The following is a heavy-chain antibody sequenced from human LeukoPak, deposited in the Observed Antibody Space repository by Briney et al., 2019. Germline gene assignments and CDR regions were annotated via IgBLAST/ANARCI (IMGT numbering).Heavy chain of an antibody. Sequence: SETLSLTCTVSGGSISSYYWRWLRQPPGEGLEWIGYVYYSGSTNYNPSLKSRVTISVDTSTNQFSLKLRSVIAADTAVYYCARGRPMYYDSSGYPLIYFDYWGQGTLVTVSS. J-gene: IGHJ4*02. CDR2: VYYSGST. CDR1: GGSISSYY. CDR3: ARGRPMYYDSSGYPLIYFDY. V-gene: IGHV4-59*01. D-gene: IGHD3-22*01.